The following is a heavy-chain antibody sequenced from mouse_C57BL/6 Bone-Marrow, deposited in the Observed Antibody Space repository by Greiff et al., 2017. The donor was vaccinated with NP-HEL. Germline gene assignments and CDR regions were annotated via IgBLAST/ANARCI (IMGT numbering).Heavy chain of an antibody. CDR2: INPSSGYT. Sequence: VQLQQSGAELARPGASVKMSCKASGYTFTSYTMHWVKQRPGQGLEWIGYINPSSGYTKYNQKFKDKATLTADKSSSTAYMQLSSLTSEDSAVYYCARRPLDGYYAHCDYWGQGTTLTVSS. CDR1: GYTFTSYT. CDR3: ARRPLDGYYAHCDY. V-gene: IGHV1-4*01. J-gene: IGHJ2*01. D-gene: IGHD2-3*01.